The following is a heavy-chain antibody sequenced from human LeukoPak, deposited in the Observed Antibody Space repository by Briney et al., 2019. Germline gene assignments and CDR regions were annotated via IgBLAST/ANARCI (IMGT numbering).Heavy chain of an antibody. D-gene: IGHD6-13*01. V-gene: IGHV3-7*01. Sequence: GGSLRLSCAASGFTFSSYWMSWVRQAPGKGLEWVANIKQDGSEEYYVDSVKGRFTISRDNAKNSLYLQMNSLRAEDTAVYYCARESNSYYSSSWEGYQHWGQGTLVTVSS. CDR2: IKQDGSEE. CDR1: GFTFSSYW. J-gene: IGHJ1*01. CDR3: ARESNSYYSSSWEGYQH.